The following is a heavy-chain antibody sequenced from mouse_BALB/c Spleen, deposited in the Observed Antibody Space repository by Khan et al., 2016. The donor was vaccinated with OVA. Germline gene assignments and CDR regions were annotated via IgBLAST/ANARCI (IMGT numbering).Heavy chain of an antibody. CDR3: TRSGYGSFAY. CDR1: GYTFSSYY. D-gene: IGHD2-2*01. CDR2: INPNNGGT. J-gene: IGHJ3*01. V-gene: IGHV1S81*02. Sequence: QVQLQQSGAELVKPGASVKLSCKASGYTFSSYYMYWVKQRPGQGLEWIGEINPNNGGTNFNEKFKSKAALTVDKSPATAYMQLSSLTSEDSAVYYCTRSGYGSFAYWGQGTLVTVST.